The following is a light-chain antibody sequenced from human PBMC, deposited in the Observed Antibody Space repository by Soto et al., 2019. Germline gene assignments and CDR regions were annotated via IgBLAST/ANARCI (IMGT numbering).Light chain of an antibody. CDR1: QTISSW. CDR2: KAS. J-gene: IGKJ1*01. V-gene: IGKV1-5*03. CDR3: QHYNSYSEA. Sequence: DIQMTQSPSTLSGSVGDRVTNTCRASQTISSWLAWYQQKPGKAPKLLIYKASTLKGGVPSRFSGSGSGTEFTLTISSLQPDDFATYYCQHYNSYSEAFGQGTNVDIK.